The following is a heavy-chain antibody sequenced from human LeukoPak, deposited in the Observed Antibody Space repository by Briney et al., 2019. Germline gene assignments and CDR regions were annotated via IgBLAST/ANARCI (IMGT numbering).Heavy chain of an antibody. CDR1: GFTFSSYA. CDR3: ARDHRYSTISWFDP. CDR2: ISGGGGSI. J-gene: IGHJ5*02. V-gene: IGHV3-23*01. Sequence: PGGSLRLSCAASGFTFSSYAMSWVRQAPGKGLEWVSAISGGGGSIYYADSVKGRFTISRDKSKNTLYLQMNSLRAEDTAVYYCARDHRYSTISWFDPWGQGTLVTVSS. D-gene: IGHD5-12*01.